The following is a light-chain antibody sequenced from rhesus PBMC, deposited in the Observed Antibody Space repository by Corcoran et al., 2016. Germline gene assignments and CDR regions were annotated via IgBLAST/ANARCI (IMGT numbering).Light chain of an antibody. J-gene: IGLJ1*01. V-gene: IGLV2-23*01. CDR3: SSYAGSNTFI. Sequence: QAALTQPPSVSGSPGQSVTISCTGTSSDIGGYNFVSWNQKHPGKAPKLMIYDVSKRPSGVSDRFSGSKSGNTASLTISGLQAEDEADYYCSSYAGSNTFIFGSGTRLTVL. CDR2: DVS. CDR1: SSDIGGYNF.